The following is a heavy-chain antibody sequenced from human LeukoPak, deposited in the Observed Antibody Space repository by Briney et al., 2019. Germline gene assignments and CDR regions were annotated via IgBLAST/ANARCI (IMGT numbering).Heavy chain of an antibody. CDR3: ARLLGRLQSFAY. CDR2: IYPGDFDT. V-gene: IGHV5-51*01. CDR1: GYGLTSFL. D-gene: IGHD5-24*01. J-gene: IGHJ4*02. Sequence: GQSRKISCRGFGYGLTSFLIGWVGQMPGKGLGGMGIIYPGDFDTRYSAPCQGQVTISANQSISIAYLQWSSLKGSDTAMYYCARLLGRLQSFAYWGQGTLVTVSS.